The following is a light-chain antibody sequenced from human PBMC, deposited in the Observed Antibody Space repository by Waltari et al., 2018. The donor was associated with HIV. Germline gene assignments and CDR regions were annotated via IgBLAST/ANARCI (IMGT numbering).Light chain of an antibody. CDR3: VGWDASLSAYV. CDR1: SSNDGDDN. V-gene: IGLV1-47*01. Sequence: QSVLTQPPPASGTPGQRVTIPFSGSSSNDGDDNVYCYQQLPGTTPKLLIYKNIQRPSGVPDRFAGAKSGTSAYLAISGLRSEDEADYYCVGWDASLSAYVFGAGTKVTVL. CDR2: KNI. J-gene: IGLJ1*01.